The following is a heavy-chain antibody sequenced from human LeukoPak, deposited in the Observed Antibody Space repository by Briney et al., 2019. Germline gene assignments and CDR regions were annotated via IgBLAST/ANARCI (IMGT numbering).Heavy chain of an antibody. Sequence: GGSLRLSCAASGFTFSSYEMNWVRQAPGKGLEWVSYISSSGSTIYYADSVKGRFTISGDNAKNSLYLQMNSLRAEDTAVYYCARFDYGGNSGSFDYWGQGTLVTVSS. CDR3: ARFDYGGNSGSFDY. CDR1: GFTFSSYE. J-gene: IGHJ4*02. CDR2: ISSSGSTI. V-gene: IGHV3-48*03. D-gene: IGHD4-23*01.